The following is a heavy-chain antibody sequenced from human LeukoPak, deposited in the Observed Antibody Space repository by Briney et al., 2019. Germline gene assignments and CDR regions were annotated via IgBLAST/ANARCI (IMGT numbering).Heavy chain of an antibody. CDR1: GVSFSDYA. CDR2: IWYDGGYE. Sequence: GGSLRLACTGSGVSFSDYAIHWVRQAPDKGLEWVSAIWYDGGYEYYADSVRGRFTISRDNSKSTVYLQMNSLGAEDTALYLCARDGGPYGDMFFDFWGQGTLVTVSS. J-gene: IGHJ4*02. V-gene: IGHV3-33*01. D-gene: IGHD4-17*01. CDR3: ARDGGPYGDMFFDF.